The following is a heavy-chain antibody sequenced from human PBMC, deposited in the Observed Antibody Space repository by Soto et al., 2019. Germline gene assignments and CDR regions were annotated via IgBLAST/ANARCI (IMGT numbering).Heavy chain of an antibody. V-gene: IGHV4-39*01. CDR2: IYYSGSN. CDR1: GGSISSSSYY. Sequence: QLQLQEAGTGLVKPSETLSLTCTVSGGSISSSSYYWGWIRQPPGKGLEWVGRIYYSGSNYYNPSLKSRVTISVDTSKNQFSLKLSSVTSSDTAVYYCASLVYDSSGYRPGWGQGTLVTVSS. D-gene: IGHD3-22*01. CDR3: ASLVYDSSGYRPG. J-gene: IGHJ4*02.